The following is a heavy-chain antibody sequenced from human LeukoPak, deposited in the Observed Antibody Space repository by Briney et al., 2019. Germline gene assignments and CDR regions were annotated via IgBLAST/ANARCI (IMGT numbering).Heavy chain of an antibody. CDR1: GFTFRSYS. Sequence: KSGGSLRLSCAASGFTFRSYSMNWVRQAPGKGLAGVSSISSSSYIYYADSATGRFTISTDNAKHSLYLHMNSLRAEDTAVYYCARGSGTTTFDYWGQGTLVTVSS. J-gene: IGHJ4*02. CDR3: ARGSGTTTFDY. CDR2: ISSSSYI. V-gene: IGHV3-21*01. D-gene: IGHD1-14*01.